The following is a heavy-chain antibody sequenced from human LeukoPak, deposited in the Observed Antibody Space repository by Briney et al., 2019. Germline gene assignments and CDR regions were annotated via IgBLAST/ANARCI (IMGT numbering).Heavy chain of an antibody. D-gene: IGHD3-3*01. Sequence: AGGSLRLSCAASGFTFDDYAMHWVRQAPGKGLEWVSGISWNSGSIGYADSVKGRFTISRDNAKNSLYLQMNSLRAEDMALYYCAKSGEDFWSGYSFDYWGQGSLVTVSS. CDR3: AKSGEDFWSGYSFDY. CDR1: GFTFDDYA. J-gene: IGHJ4*02. CDR2: ISWNSGSI. V-gene: IGHV3-9*03.